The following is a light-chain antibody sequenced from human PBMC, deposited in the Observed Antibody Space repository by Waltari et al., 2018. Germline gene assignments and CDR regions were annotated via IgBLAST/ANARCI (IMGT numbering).Light chain of an antibody. J-gene: IGLJ1*01. Sequence: QSALTQPASVSGSPGQSITISCTGTSSDVGSYNLVSWYQQHPGKAPKLMIYEGSKRPSGVSTRFSGSKSGNTASLTISGLQAEDEADYYCCSYAGSSPSYVFGTGTKVTVL. V-gene: IGLV2-23*01. CDR2: EGS. CDR1: SSDVGSYNL. CDR3: CSYAGSSPSYV.